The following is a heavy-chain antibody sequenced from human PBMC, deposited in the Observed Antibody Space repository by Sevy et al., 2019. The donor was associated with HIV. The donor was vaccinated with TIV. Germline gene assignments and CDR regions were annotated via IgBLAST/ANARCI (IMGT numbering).Heavy chain of an antibody. CDR3: ARGKGGIFGVVVGQFDS. Sequence: ASVKVSCKASGYSFTNYAIHWVRQAPGQGLEWMGWIKTDNGNTKYSQRFQGRVTITRDTSATTPYMEMSSLRYDDTALYFCARGKGGIFGVVVGQFDSWGQGTLVTVSS. D-gene: IGHD3-3*01. CDR1: GYSFTNYA. CDR2: IKTDNGNT. J-gene: IGHJ4*02. V-gene: IGHV1-3*04.